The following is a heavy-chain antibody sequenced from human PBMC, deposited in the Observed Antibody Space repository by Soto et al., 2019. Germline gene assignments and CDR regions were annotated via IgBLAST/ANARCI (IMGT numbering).Heavy chain of an antibody. CDR2: INPNSGGT. CDR3: ARGGQLARYYYGMDV. J-gene: IGHJ6*02. CDR1: GYTFTGYY. Sequence: QVQLVQSGAEVKKPGASVKVSCKASGYTFTGYYMHWVRQAPGQGLEWMGWINPNSGGTNYAQKFQGWVTMTRDTSISTAYMELSRLRSDDTAVYYCARGGQLARYYYGMDVWGQGTTVTVSS. D-gene: IGHD6-6*01. V-gene: IGHV1-2*04.